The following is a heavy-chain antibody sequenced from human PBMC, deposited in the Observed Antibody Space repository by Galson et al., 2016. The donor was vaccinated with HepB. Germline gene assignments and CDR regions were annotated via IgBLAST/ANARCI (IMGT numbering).Heavy chain of an antibody. CDR1: GGSINSPDYY. D-gene: IGHD3-22*01. CDR2: IYYSGSA. V-gene: IGHV4-30-4*01. J-gene: IGHJ4*02. CDR3: ARARDFYDTSVYFGY. Sequence: TLSLTCSVSGGSINSPDYYWSWIRQPPGKGLEWIGYIYYSGSAYYNPSLNSRITISVDTSKNQFSLKLRSVTAADTAVYYCARARDFYDTSVYFGYWGQGTLVTVSS.